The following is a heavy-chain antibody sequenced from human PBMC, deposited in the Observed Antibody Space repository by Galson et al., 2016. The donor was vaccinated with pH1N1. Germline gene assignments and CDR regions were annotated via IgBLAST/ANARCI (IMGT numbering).Heavy chain of an antibody. V-gene: IGHV5-51*01. CDR3: ARQGGYNSGRGDFGAFDI. Sequence: QSGAEVKKLVDSLKISCKGSGYRFTHYWIGWVREMPGKGLECVGLVYPADSDTRYRPSIQGQVTSSVDNSNNTAYLQWSSLKAPDTAIYYCARQGGYNSGRGDFGAFDIWGQGTVVTVSS. J-gene: IGHJ3*02. CDR2: VYPADSDT. CDR1: GYRFTHYW. D-gene: IGHD5-24*01.